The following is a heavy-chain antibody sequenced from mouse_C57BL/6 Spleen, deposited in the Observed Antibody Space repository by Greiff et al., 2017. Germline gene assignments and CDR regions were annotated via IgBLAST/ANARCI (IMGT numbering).Heavy chain of an antibody. V-gene: IGHV5-6*01. D-gene: IGHD2-4*01. J-gene: IGHJ2*01. CDR1: GFTFSSYG. Sequence: EVQLLESGGDLVKPGGSLKLSCAASGFTFSSYGMSWVRQTPDKRLEWVATISSGGSYTYYPDNVKGRFTISRDNAKNTLYLQTSSLESEDTALYYCAKDYDCNGRGFDYWGQGTTLTVSS. CDR3: AKDYDCNGRGFDY. CDR2: ISSGGSYT.